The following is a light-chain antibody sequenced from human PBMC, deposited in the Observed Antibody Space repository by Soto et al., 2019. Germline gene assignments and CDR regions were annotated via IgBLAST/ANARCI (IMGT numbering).Light chain of an antibody. Sequence: DDVMTQSPLSLPVTLGQPASISCRSSQSLVYNDGNTYLDWFQQRPGQSPRRLIYEVSNWDSGVPDSFSGSGSGTGFTLKISRVEAEYVGVYYCMPGTHWLGTFGQGTKVEIK. CDR3: MPGTHWLGT. V-gene: IGKV2D-30*01. J-gene: IGKJ1*01. CDR1: QSLVYNDGNTY. CDR2: EVS.